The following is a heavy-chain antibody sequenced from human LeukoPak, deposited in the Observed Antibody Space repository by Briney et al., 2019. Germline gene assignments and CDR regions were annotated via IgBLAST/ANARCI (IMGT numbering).Heavy chain of an antibody. V-gene: IGHV1-69*05. CDR1: GGTFSSYA. CDR2: IIPILGTA. J-gene: IGHJ6*03. Sequence: SVKVSCKASGGTFSSYAISWVRQAPGQGLEWMGGIIPILGTANYAQKFQGRVTITTDESTSTAYMELSSLRSEDTAVYYCASIAAPQGYYYYYMDVWGKGTTVTVSS. D-gene: IGHD6-6*01. CDR3: ASIAAPQGYYYYYMDV.